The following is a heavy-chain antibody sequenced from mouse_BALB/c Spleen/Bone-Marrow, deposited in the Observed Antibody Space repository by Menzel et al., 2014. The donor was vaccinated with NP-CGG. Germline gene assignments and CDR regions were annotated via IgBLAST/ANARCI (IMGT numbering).Heavy chain of an antibody. CDR1: GYTFTNYW. J-gene: IGHJ3*01. V-gene: IGHV1-63*02. CDR3: TRGGYDYTWFAY. D-gene: IGHD2-4*01. Sequence: QVQLQQSGAELVRPGPSVKMSCTAAGYTFTNYWIGWVKQRPGHGLEWIGDIYPGDNYTNYNEKFKGKATLTADTSSSTAYMQLSSLTSEDSAIYYCTRGGYDYTWFAYWGQGTLVTVAA. CDR2: IYPGDNYT.